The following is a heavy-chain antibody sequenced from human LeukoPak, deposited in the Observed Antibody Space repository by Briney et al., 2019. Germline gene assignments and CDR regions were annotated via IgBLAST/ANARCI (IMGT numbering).Heavy chain of an antibody. Sequence: GGSLTLSCAASGFTISTYWMSWVRQAPGKGLEWVSYISSSASTTHYADSVMGRFTISRDNAKNSLYLQMNSLRAEDTAVYYCARGRYSRYFDYWGQGTLVTVSS. CDR1: GFTISTYW. D-gene: IGHD6-13*01. CDR2: ISSSASTT. CDR3: ARGRYSRYFDY. V-gene: IGHV3-48*04. J-gene: IGHJ4*02.